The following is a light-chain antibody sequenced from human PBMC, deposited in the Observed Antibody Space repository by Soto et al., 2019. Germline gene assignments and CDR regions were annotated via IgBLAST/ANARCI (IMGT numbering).Light chain of an antibody. CDR3: KSYDSRLSGAV. J-gene: IGLJ1*01. CDR1: SSNIGAGYD. Sequence: QSVLTQPPSVSGAPGQRVTISCTGSSSNIGAGYDVHWYQQLPGTAPKLLIYGNSNRPSGVPDRFSGSKSGTSASLAITGLQAEDEADYYCKSYDSRLSGAVFGTGTKLTVL. CDR2: GNS. V-gene: IGLV1-40*01.